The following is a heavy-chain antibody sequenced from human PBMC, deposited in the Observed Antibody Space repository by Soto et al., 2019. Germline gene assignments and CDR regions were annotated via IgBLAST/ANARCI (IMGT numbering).Heavy chain of an antibody. V-gene: IGHV3-43*01. D-gene: IGHD3-22*01. CDR1: GFTFDDYT. Sequence: GGSLRLSCAASGFTFDDYTMHWVRQAPGKGLEWVSLISWDGGSTYYADSVKGRFTISRDNSKNSLYLRMNSLRTEDTALYYCAKDISRGDSSGYFVPSGGRGVADRKTNYYYYGMDVWGQGTTVTVSS. J-gene: IGHJ6*02. CDR2: ISWDGGST. CDR3: AKDISRGDSSGYFVPSGGRGVADRKTNYYYYGMDV.